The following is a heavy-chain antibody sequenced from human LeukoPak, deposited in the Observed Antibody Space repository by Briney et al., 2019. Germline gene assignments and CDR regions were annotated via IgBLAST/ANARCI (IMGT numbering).Heavy chain of an antibody. Sequence: GGSLRLSCAASGFTFSRYWMTWVRQAPGKGLEWVANIKHNGDELNYVDSVEDRFTISRDNAKNSLYLHMTSPRAEDTAVYYCARELRTFDSWGQGTLVTVSS. CDR1: GFTFSRYW. D-gene: IGHD3-16*01. V-gene: IGHV3-7*01. J-gene: IGHJ4*02. CDR2: IKHNGDEL. CDR3: ARELRTFDS.